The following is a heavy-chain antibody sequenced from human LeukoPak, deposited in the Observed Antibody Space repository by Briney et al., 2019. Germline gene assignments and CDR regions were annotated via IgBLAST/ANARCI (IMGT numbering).Heavy chain of an antibody. D-gene: IGHD6-13*01. V-gene: IGHV3-74*01. CDR3: ARDGARYSSSYYYYGMDV. Sequence: GGSLRLSCAASGFTFSSYWMHWVRQAPGKGLVWVSRINSDGSSTSYADSVKGRFTISRDNSKNTLYLQMNSLRAEDTAVYYCARDGARYSSSYYYYGMDVWGQGTTVTVSS. J-gene: IGHJ6*02. CDR2: INSDGSST. CDR1: GFTFSSYW.